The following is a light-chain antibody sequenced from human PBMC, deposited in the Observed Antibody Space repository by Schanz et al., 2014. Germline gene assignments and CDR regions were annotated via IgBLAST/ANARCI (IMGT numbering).Light chain of an antibody. CDR3: QSYDSSLSGAV. V-gene: IGLV2-8*01. CDR1: SSDVGGYNY. CDR2: DVT. Sequence: QSALTQPPFASGSPGQSVTISCTGTSSDVGGYNYVSWYQHHPGKAPKLLIYDVTKRPSGVPDRFSGSKSGNTASLTISGLQAEDEADYYCQSYDSSLSGAVFGGGTKLTVL. J-gene: IGLJ3*02.